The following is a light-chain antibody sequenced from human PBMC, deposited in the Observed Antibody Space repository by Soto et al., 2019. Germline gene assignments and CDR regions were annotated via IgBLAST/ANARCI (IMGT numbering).Light chain of an antibody. CDR2: DNN. CDR1: SSNIGKNS. J-gene: IGLJ1*01. V-gene: IGLV1-51*01. Sequence: VLTQPPSVSAAPGQKVTISCSGSSSNIGKNSVSWYQQFPGTAPKLLIYDNNKQPSGIPDRFSGSKSGTSATLGITGLQTGDEADYYCGTWDSSLSAYVFGTGTKV. CDR3: GTWDSSLSAYV.